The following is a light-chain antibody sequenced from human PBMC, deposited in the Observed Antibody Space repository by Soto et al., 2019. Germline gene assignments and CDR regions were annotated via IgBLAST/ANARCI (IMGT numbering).Light chain of an antibody. CDR1: QALSNY. CDR2: SAS. V-gene: IGKV1-9*01. J-gene: IGKJ4*01. CDR3: QQLSRYPLT. Sequence: DIQCTQSPSVLSASVGDTVSITCRASQALSNYLAWYQQKPGKAPDLLIYSASTLQSGVPSRFSGSGSETEFSLTIRALQPEDFATYYCQQLSRYPLTFGGGTKVDIK.